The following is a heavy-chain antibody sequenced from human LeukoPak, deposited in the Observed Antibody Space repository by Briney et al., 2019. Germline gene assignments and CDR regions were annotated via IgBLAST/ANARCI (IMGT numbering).Heavy chain of an antibody. Sequence: GGSLRLSCAASGFTFSSYWMSWVRQAPGKGLEWVANIKQDGSEKYYVDSVKGRFTISRDNAKNSLYLQMNSLRAEDTAVYYCAREWRGSDGYNFKDYYYYYYMDVWGKGTTVTVSS. D-gene: IGHD5-24*01. CDR1: GFTFSSYW. CDR3: AREWRGSDGYNFKDYYYYYYMDV. J-gene: IGHJ6*03. V-gene: IGHV3-7*01. CDR2: IKQDGSEK.